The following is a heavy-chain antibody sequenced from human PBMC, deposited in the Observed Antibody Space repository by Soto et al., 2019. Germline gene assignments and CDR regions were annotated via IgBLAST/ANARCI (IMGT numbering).Heavy chain of an antibody. CDR1: GYTFTNYG. CDR2: ISADTFNT. V-gene: IGHV1-18*01. J-gene: IGHJ3*01. D-gene: IGHD2-2*02. Sequence: GASVKVSCKASGYTFTNYGIIWVRQAPGQGLEWMGWISADTFNTNYAQKLQDRVTLTTDTSTTTAFMELRSLTSDDTALYFCAREGTIRTDAFDLWGQGTMVTVSS. CDR3: AREGTIRTDAFDL.